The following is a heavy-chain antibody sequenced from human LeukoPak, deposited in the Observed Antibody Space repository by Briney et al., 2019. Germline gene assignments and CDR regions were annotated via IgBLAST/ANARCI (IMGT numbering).Heavy chain of an antibody. Sequence: ASVKVSCKASGGTFSSYAISWVRQAPGQGDEWMGGIIPIFGTANYAQKFQGRVTITADESTSTAYMELSSLRSEDTAVYYCARGVRLRLGELSSLDAFDIWGQGTMVTVSS. V-gene: IGHV1-69*13. CDR1: GGTFSSYA. D-gene: IGHD3-16*02. J-gene: IGHJ3*02. CDR2: IIPIFGTA. CDR3: ARGVRLRLGELSSLDAFDI.